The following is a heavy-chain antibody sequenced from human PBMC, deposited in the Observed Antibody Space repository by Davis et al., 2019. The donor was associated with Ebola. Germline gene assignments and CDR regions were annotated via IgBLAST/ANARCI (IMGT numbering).Heavy chain of an antibody. D-gene: IGHD3-9*01. J-gene: IGHJ4*02. Sequence: GGSLRLSCAASGFTFSSYHMHWVRQAPGKGLEWVAFIRGDESDKWYADSVKGRFTISRDNSKNTVYLQMNSLRVEDTAVYHCARDNDWATDYWGQGTLVTVSS. CDR2: IRGDESDK. CDR1: GFTFSSYH. V-gene: IGHV3-30*02. CDR3: ARDNDWATDY.